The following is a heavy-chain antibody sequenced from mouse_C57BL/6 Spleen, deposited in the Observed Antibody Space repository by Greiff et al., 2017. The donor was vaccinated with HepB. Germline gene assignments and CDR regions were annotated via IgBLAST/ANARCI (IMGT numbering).Heavy chain of an antibody. CDR1: GYTFTSYW. J-gene: IGHJ3*01. Sequence: QVQLQQSGAELVMPGASVKLSCKASGYTFTSYWMHWVKQRPGQGLEWIGEIDPSDSYTNYNQKFKGKSTLTVDKSSSTAYMQLSSLTSEDSAVYYCARGGGKNWFAYWGQGTLVTVSA. V-gene: IGHV1-69*01. CDR2: IDPSDSYT. CDR3: ARGGGKNWFAY. D-gene: IGHD1-1*02.